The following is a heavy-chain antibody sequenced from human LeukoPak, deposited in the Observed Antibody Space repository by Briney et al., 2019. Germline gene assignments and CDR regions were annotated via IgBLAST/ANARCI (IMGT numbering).Heavy chain of an antibody. D-gene: IGHD5-12*01. CDR1: GFIFSTYG. CDR2: ITSVGNSI. CDR3: ARGGYESDY. Sequence: GGSLRLSCAASGFIFSTYGMNWVRQAPGKGLEWVSYITSVGNSIYYADSVRGRFTISRDNAKNSLYLQMNSLRAEDTAVYYCARGGYESDYWGQGTLVTVSS. V-gene: IGHV3-48*04. J-gene: IGHJ4*02.